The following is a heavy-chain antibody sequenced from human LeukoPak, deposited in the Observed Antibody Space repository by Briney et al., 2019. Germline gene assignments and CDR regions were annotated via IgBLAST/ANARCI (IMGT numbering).Heavy chain of an antibody. D-gene: IGHD3-3*01. V-gene: IGHV1-46*01. CDR3: ARDRLNVLQFSPPDDY. CDR2: INPSGGST. J-gene: IGHJ4*02. Sequence: GASVKVSCKASGHTFTRYYMHWVRQAPGQGLEWMGIINPSGGSTNYARKFQGRVTMTRDTSTSTVYMELSSVRSEDTAVYYCARDRLNVLQFSPPDDYWGQGTLVTVSS. CDR1: GHTFTRYY.